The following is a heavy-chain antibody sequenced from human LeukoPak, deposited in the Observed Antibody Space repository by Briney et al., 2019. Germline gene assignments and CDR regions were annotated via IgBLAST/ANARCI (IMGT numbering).Heavy chain of an antibody. D-gene: IGHD3-10*01. Sequence: PGGSLRLSCAASGFTFNTYGMHWVRQAPGKGLEWVAALSYDGSDKLYTDSVKGRFTISRDNSENTVYLQMNSLRTEDTAVYYCAKDRSYYGAGSFFEYGGQGTLVTVSS. CDR2: LSYDGSDK. V-gene: IGHV3-30*18. CDR1: GFTFNTYG. CDR3: AKDRSYYGAGSFFEY. J-gene: IGHJ4*02.